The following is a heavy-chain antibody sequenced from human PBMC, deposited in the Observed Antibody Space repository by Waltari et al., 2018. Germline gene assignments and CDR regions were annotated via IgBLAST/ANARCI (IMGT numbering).Heavy chain of an antibody. D-gene: IGHD3-3*01. CDR2: IYYSGRT. CDR1: GGSISSSSYY. CDR3: ARTPPHYDFWSGYYTSGDWFDP. V-gene: IGHV4-39*01. J-gene: IGHJ5*02. Sequence: QLQLQESGPGLVKPSETLSLTCTVSGGSISSSSYYWGWIRQPPGKGLEWIGSIYYSGRTYYNPSLKSRVTISVDTSKNQFSLKLSSVTAADTAVYYCARTPPHYDFWSGYYTSGDWFDPWGQGTLVTVSS.